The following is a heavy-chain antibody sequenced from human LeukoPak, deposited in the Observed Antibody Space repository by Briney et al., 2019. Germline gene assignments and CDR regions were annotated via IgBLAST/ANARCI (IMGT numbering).Heavy chain of an antibody. Sequence: SQTLSLTCAISGDSVSSNSAAWNWIRQSPSRGLEWLGRTYYRSKWYNDYAVSVKSRITINPDTSKNQFSLQLNSVTPEDTAVYYCARERDHSSGWYGSLNFDYWGQGTLVTVSS. J-gene: IGHJ4*02. CDR2: TYYRSKWYN. D-gene: IGHD6-19*01. V-gene: IGHV6-1*01. CDR1: GDSVSSNSAA. CDR3: ARERDHSSGWYGSLNFDY.